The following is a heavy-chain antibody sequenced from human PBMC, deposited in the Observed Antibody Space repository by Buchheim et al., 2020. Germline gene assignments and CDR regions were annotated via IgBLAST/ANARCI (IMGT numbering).Heavy chain of an antibody. Sequence: QVQLVQSGAEVKKPGASVKVSCKASGYTFTSYDINWVRQATGQGLEWMGWMNPNSGNTGYAQKFQGRVTMTRNTSISTAYMERRSLRAEDTALYYCARVPSPHSSSGYGFPTRDYWGQGTL. D-gene: IGHD6-13*01. CDR2: MNPNSGNT. CDR1: GYTFTSYD. CDR3: ARVPSPHSSSGYGFPTRDY. V-gene: IGHV1-8*01. J-gene: IGHJ4*02.